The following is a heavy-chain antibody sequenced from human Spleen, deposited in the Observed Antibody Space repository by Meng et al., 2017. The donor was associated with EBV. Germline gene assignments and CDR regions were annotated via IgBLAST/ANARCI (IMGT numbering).Heavy chain of an antibody. CDR3: ARGAYDSSGYYDS. Sequence: QLQLQASGPGQVKPSETLSLTCTVSGGSISSFYYWGWIRQPPGRGLEWIGYIYYTGDTNYNPSLKSRVTISVDTSKNQFSLELRSVSAADTAVYYCARGAYDSSGYYDSWGQGTLVTVAS. CDR2: IYYTGDT. D-gene: IGHD3-22*01. J-gene: IGHJ5*02. CDR1: GGSISSFYY. V-gene: IGHV4-61*05.